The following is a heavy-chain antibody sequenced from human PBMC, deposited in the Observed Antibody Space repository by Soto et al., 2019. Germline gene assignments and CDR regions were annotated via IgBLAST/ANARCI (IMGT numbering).Heavy chain of an antibody. D-gene: IGHD6-19*01. Sequence: PGGSLRLSCAASGFTFDDYAMHWVRQAPGKGLEWVSGISWNSGSIGYADSVKDRFTISRDNAKNSLYPQMNSLRAEDTALYYCAKDIWWLGSGRPGYFDYWGQGTLVTVSS. V-gene: IGHV3-9*01. J-gene: IGHJ4*02. CDR3: AKDIWWLGSGRPGYFDY. CDR2: ISWNSGSI. CDR1: GFTFDDYA.